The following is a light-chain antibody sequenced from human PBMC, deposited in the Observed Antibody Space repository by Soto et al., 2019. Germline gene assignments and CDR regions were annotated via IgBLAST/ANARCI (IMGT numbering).Light chain of an antibody. Sequence: DIQMTQSPSSLSASVGDRVTITCRASQCISNFLAWYQQKPGKVPKLLIYDASTLQSGVPSRFSGSGSGTDFTLTISSLQPEDVATYYCQKYNSAPRAFGQGTKVEI. CDR1: QCISNF. J-gene: IGKJ1*01. CDR2: DAS. CDR3: QKYNSAPRA. V-gene: IGKV1-27*01.